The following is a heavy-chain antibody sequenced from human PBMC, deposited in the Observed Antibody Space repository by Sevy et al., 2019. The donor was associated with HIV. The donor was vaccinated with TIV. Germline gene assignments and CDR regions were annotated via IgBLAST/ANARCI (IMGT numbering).Heavy chain of an antibody. D-gene: IGHD3-3*01. CDR1: GFIFSSHG. V-gene: IGHV3-21*05. CDR3: ARGRDDDFWSGYILDY. Sequence: GGSLRLSCAASGFIFSSHGMNWVRRAPGKGLEWVSFISSSSGYIYYADSEKGRFTISRDNAKNSLYLQMNSLRAEDTALYYCARGRDDDFWSGYILDYWGQGTLVTVSS. CDR2: ISSSSGYI. J-gene: IGHJ4*02.